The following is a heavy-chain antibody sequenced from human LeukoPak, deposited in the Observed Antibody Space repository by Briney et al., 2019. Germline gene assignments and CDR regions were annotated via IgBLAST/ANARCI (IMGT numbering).Heavy chain of an antibody. J-gene: IGHJ6*02. CDR1: GGSISSGSYY. CDR3: ARGARGYYGMDV. CDR2: IYTSGST. Sequence: SQTLSLTCTVSGGSISSGSYYWSWIRQPAGKGLEWIGRIYTSGSTNYNPSLKSRVTISVDTSKNQFSLKLSSVTAADTAVYYCARGARGYYGMDVWGQGTTVTVSS. V-gene: IGHV4-61*02.